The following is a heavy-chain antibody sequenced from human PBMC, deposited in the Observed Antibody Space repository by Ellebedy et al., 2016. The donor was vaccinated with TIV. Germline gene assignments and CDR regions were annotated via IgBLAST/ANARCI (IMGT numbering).Heavy chain of an antibody. J-gene: IGHJ3*02. Sequence: MPSETLSLTCAVYGGSFSGYYWSWIRQPPGKGLEWIGEINHSGSTNYNPSLKSRVTISVDTSKNQFSLKLSYVTAADTAVYYCARDHRRVGYYGSGSYSHAFDIWGQGTMVTVSS. CDR2: INHSGST. D-gene: IGHD3-10*01. V-gene: IGHV4-34*01. CDR3: ARDHRRVGYYGSGSYSHAFDI. CDR1: GGSFSGYY.